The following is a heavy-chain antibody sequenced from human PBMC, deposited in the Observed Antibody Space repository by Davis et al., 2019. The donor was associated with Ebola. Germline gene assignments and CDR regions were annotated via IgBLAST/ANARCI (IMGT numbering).Heavy chain of an antibody. V-gene: IGHV4-61*08. Sequence: SETLSLTCAVSGGFVSSGGYSWSWIRQVPGKGLEWIGQIYHSGSANYNPSLKSRVTISVDTSKNQFSLKLSSVTAADTAVYFCAREVWGVDYNPYFYYGMDVWGQGTTVTVSS. D-gene: IGHD3-10*01. J-gene: IGHJ6*02. CDR2: IYHSGSA. CDR3: AREVWGVDYNPYFYYGMDV. CDR1: GGFVSSGGYS.